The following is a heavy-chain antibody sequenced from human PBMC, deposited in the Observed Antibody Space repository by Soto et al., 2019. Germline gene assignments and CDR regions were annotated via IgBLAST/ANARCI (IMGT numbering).Heavy chain of an antibody. J-gene: IGHJ4*02. CDR1: GFTFSSYA. CDR2: ISGSGGST. Sequence: GGSLRLSCAASGFTFSSYAMSWVRQAPGKGLEWVSAISGSGGSTYYADSVKGRFTISRDNSKNTLYLQMNSLRAEDTAVYYCAKAGDDSSGYYYSGSGYYFDYWGQGTLVTVS. V-gene: IGHV3-23*01. D-gene: IGHD3-22*01. CDR3: AKAGDDSSGYYYSGSGYYFDY.